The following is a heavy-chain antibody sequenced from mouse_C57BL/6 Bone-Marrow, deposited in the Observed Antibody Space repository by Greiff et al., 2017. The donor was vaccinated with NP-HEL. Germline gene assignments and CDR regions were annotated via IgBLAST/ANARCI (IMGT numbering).Heavy chain of an antibody. J-gene: IGHJ2*01. CDR3: AIDSSGYFDY. CDR2: IYPGSGNT. Sequence: QVHVKQSGAELVRPGASVKLSCKASGYTFTDYYINWVKQRPGQGLEWIARIYPGSGNTYYNEKFKGKATLTAEKSSSTAYMQLSSLTSEDSAVYFCAIDSSGYFDYWGQGTTLTVSS. D-gene: IGHD3-2*02. CDR1: GYTFTDYY. V-gene: IGHV1-76*01.